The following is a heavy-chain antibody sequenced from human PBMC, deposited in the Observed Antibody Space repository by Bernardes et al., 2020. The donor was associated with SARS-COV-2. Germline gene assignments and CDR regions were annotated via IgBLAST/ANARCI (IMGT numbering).Heavy chain of an antibody. D-gene: IGHD3-9*01. Sequence: TLSLTCTVSGGSISSYYWSWIRQPPGKGLEWIGYIYYSGSTNYNPSLKSRVTISVDTSKNQFSLKLSSVTAADTAVYYCARDGAVRYFDWSHYYYGMDVWGQGTTVTVSS. CDR1: GGSISSYY. CDR2: IYYSGST. V-gene: IGHV4-59*01. J-gene: IGHJ6*02. CDR3: ARDGAVRYFDWSHYYYGMDV.